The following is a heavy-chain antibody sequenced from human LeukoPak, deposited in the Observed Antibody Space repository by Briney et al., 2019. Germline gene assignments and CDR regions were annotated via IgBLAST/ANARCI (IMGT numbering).Heavy chain of an antibody. CDR3: ARGVGNDAFDI. Sequence: GGSLRLSCAASGFTVSSNYMSWVRQAPGKGLEWVSVIYSGGSTYYADSVKGRFTISRDNSKNTLYHQMNSLRAEDTAVYYCARGVGNDAFDIWGQGTMVTVSS. J-gene: IGHJ3*02. CDR1: GFTVSSNY. D-gene: IGHD1-26*01. CDR2: IYSGGST. V-gene: IGHV3-66*02.